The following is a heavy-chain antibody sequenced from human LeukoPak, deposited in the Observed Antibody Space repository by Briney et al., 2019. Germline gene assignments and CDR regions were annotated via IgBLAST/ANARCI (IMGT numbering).Heavy chain of an antibody. J-gene: IGHJ6*02. D-gene: IGHD6-6*01. CDR1: GFSLRSYW. Sequence: GGSLRLSCGVSGFSLRSYWMSWVRQAPGKGLEWVANINQDGGEKYYLDSVKGRFTISRDNAKNSVFLQMNTLRPEDTAVYYCARGTRDSSSGYYGMDVWGQGTTVTVSS. V-gene: IGHV3-7*01. CDR3: ARGTRDSSSGYYGMDV. CDR2: INQDGGEK.